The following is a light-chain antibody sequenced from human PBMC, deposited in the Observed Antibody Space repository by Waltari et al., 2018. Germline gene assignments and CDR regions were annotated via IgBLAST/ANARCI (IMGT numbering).Light chain of an antibody. Sequence: MFTHTSETITLSTGDRETHTVGASQRLTKRYLAWYQQKPGQAPRLLIYGASSRAAGIPERFSGSGSGTDFTLTISRLEPEDSAVYYCQQYGSSILYTFGQGTKLEIK. CDR1: QRLTKRY. V-gene: IGKV3-20*01. CDR2: GAS. J-gene: IGKJ2*01. CDR3: QQYGSSILYT.